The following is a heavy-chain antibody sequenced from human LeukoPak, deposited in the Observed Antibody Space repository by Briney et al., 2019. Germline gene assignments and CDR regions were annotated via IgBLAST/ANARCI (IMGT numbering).Heavy chain of an antibody. D-gene: IGHD4-23*01. J-gene: IGHJ6*03. Sequence: SVKVSCKASGGTFSSYAISWVRQAPGQGLEWMGGIIPVFGTANYAQKFQGRVTITADESTSTAYMELSSLRSEDTAVYYCARAPVTPLVYYYYYMDVWGKGTTVTVSS. V-gene: IGHV1-69*01. CDR1: GGTFSSYA. CDR2: IIPVFGTA. CDR3: ARAPVTPLVYYYYYMDV.